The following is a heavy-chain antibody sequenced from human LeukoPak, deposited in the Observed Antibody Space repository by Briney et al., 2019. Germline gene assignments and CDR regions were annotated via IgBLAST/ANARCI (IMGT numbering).Heavy chain of an antibody. D-gene: IGHD3-10*01. Sequence: GASVKVSCKASGYTFTNYGISWVRQAPGQGLEWMGWISGYNGDTKYAQKVQGGVTMTTDKFTSTAYMELRSLRSDDTAVYYCARCYGSGRWALDIWGQGTMVTVSS. J-gene: IGHJ3*02. CDR2: ISGYNGDT. V-gene: IGHV1-18*01. CDR1: GYTFTNYG. CDR3: ARCYGSGRWALDI.